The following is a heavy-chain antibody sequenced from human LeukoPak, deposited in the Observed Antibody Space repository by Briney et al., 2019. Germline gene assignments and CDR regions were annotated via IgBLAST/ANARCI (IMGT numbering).Heavy chain of an antibody. D-gene: IGHD1-26*01. V-gene: IGHV1-69*05. CDR3: ARGASGRLLGGGFDY. Sequence: GASVKVSCKASGGTFSSYAISWVRQAPGQGLEWMGGIIPIFGTANYAQKFQGRVTITTDESTSTAYMELSSLRSEDTAVYYCARGASGRLLGGGFDYWGQGTLVTVSS. J-gene: IGHJ4*02. CDR1: GGTFSSYA. CDR2: IIPIFGTA.